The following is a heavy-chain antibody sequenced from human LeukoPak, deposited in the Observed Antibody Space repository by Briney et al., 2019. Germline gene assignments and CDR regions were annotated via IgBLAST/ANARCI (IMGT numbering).Heavy chain of an antibody. D-gene: IGHD2-2*01. V-gene: IGHV3-23*01. Sequence: GGSLRLSCVASGFTFSSYSLAWVRQTPGKGLAWVSIVAGNNSPTFYADSVEGRFTISRDNSKNMGYLQMNSLRVEDSGVYFCARGATRATRHLDVWGRGTLVTVSS. CDR2: VAGNNSPT. J-gene: IGHJ2*01. CDR1: GFTFSSYS. CDR3: ARGATRATRHLDV.